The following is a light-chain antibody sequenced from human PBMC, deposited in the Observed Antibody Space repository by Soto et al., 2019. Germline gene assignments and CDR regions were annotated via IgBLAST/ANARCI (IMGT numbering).Light chain of an antibody. J-gene: IGKJ5*01. CDR3: QQRSNWPAN. CDR1: QSVSRN. Sequence: EIVLTQSPATLCLSPGERATLSCRASQSVSRNLAWYQQKPGQPPRLLIYGASNRATGIPARFSGSGSGTDFTLTISNLEPEDFAVYYCQQRSNWPANFGQGTRLEIK. V-gene: IGKV3-11*01. CDR2: GAS.